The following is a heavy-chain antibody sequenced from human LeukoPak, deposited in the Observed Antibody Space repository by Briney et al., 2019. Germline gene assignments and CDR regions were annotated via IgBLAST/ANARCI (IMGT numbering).Heavy chain of an antibody. V-gene: IGHV5-51*01. D-gene: IGHD5-24*01. CDR1: GYSFATYW. CDR2: IYPAESDV. J-gene: IGHJ4*02. CDR3: ARHEDGMATMLAF. Sequence: GESLKISCKGSGYSFATYWIGWVGQMPGKGLEWMGIIYPAESDVTYSPAVQGQVTVSADKSTTTAYLQWTSLKASDSAMYYCARHEDGMATMLAFWGRGTLVTVSS.